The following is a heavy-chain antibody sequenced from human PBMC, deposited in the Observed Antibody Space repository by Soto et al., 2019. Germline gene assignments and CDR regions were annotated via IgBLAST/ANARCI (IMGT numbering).Heavy chain of an antibody. V-gene: IGHV1-69*12. CDR1: GGTFSSYA. D-gene: IGHD3-10*01. CDR2: IIPFFGIA. J-gene: IGHJ4*02. Sequence: QVHLVQSGAEVKKPESSVKVSCKASGGTFSSYAINWVRQAPGQGLEWMGGIIPFFGIANYAQKFQGRVTITADESTSTAYMELSSLRSEDTAVYYCARDGLYGSGSYYPPLGFDYWGQGTLVTVSS. CDR3: ARDGLYGSGSYYPPLGFDY.